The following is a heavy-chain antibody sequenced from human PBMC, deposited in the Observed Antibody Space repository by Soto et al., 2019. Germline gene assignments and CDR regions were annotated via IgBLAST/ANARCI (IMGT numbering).Heavy chain of an antibody. J-gene: IGHJ4*02. V-gene: IGHV6-1*01. CDR1: GDSVSSNNAA. CDR2: TYYRSKWFN. D-gene: IGHD6-19*01. CDR3: AKLSERYSSGWTPFDY. Sequence: QVPLQQSGPGLVKPSQTLSLTCATSGDSVSSNNAAWHWIRQSPSIGLEWLGRTYYRSKWFNDYAVSVRSRITINPDTSKNQFSRQLTSVTPEDTAVYYCAKLSERYSSGWTPFDYWGQGTLVTVSS.